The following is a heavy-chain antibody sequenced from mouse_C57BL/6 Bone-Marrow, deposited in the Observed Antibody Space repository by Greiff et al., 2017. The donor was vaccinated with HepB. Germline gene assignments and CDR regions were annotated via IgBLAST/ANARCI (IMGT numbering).Heavy chain of an antibody. CDR1: GYTFTSYW. CDR2: IYPSDSET. CDR3: ASGDYPWFAY. Sequence: QVQLQQPGAELVRPGSSVKLSCKASGYTFTSYWMDWVKQRPGQGLEWIGNIYPSDSETHYNQKFKDKATLTVDKSSSTAYMQLSSLTSEDSAVYDCASGDYPWFAYWGQGTLVTVSA. D-gene: IGHD2-4*01. V-gene: IGHV1-61*01. J-gene: IGHJ3*01.